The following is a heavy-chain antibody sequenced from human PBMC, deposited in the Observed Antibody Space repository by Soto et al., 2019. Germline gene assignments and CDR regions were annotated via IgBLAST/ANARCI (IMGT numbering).Heavy chain of an antibody. CDR1: GYTFTSYA. V-gene: IGHV1-3*01. CDR3: ARDLGGGAVAGFQYYYYGMDV. D-gene: IGHD6-19*01. J-gene: IGHJ6*02. Sequence: ASVKGSCKASGYTFTSYAMQWVRQAPGQRLEWMGWINAGNGNTKYSQKFQGRVTITRDTSASTAYMELSSLRSEDTAVYYCARDLGGGAVAGFQYYYYGMDVWGQGTTVIFSS. CDR2: INAGNGNT.